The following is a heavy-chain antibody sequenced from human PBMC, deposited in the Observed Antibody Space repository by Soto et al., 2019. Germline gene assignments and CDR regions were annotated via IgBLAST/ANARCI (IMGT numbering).Heavy chain of an antibody. CDR3: AWDYCSGGTCHSSEYFQH. D-gene: IGHD2-15*01. J-gene: IGHJ1*01. CDR2: IAPGADYT. Sequence: EVQLLESGGCLVQPGGSLRLSCAASGFTFNIHAMSWVRQAPGKGLQWVSTIAPGADYTNYAESVRGRFAISRDNSRNTVYLHMNNLRAEATAVYYCAWDYCSGGTCHSSEYFQHWGQGTLVTVSP. CDR1: GFTFNIHA. V-gene: IGHV3-23*01.